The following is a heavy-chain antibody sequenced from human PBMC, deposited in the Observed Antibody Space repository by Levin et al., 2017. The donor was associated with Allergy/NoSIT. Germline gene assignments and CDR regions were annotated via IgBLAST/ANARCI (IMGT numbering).Heavy chain of an antibody. J-gene: IGHJ3*02. Sequence: GGSLRLSCAASGFTFSSYGMHWVRQAPGKGLEWVAVISYDGSNKYYADSVKGRFTISRDNSKNTLYLQMNSLRAEDTAVYYCARKGKAGDAFDIWGQGTMVTVSS. CDR3: ARKGKAGDAFDI. CDR2: ISYDGSNK. V-gene: IGHV3-30*03. D-gene: IGHD6-13*01. CDR1: GFTFSSYG.